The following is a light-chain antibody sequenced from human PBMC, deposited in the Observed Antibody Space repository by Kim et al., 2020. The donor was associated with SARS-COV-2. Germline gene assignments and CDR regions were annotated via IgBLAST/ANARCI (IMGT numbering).Light chain of an antibody. CDR2: DVS. J-gene: IGLJ2*01. CDR3: TSYTKSDTLV. V-gene: IGLV2-14*04. Sequence: GQSITLSCTGTNSDVGAYNYVSWYQQHPGKAPKLMIYDVSERPSGVSNRFSGSKSGNTASLTISGLQAEDEADYYCTSYTKSDTLVFGGGTQLTV. CDR1: NSDVGAYNY.